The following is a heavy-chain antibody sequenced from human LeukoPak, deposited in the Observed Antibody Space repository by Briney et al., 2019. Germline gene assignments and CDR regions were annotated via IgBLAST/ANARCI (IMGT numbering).Heavy chain of an antibody. CDR3: VKVDT. D-gene: IGHD5-18*01. Sequence: GGSLRLSCAASGFTFSSYWMHWVRQSPGKGLDWVAFIRNDGNKKNYAESVKGRFTISRDNSKNTLYLQMDSLSAEDTAVYYCVKVDTWGQGTLVTVSS. CDR2: IRNDGNKK. J-gene: IGHJ4*02. CDR1: GFTFSSYW. V-gene: IGHV3-30*02.